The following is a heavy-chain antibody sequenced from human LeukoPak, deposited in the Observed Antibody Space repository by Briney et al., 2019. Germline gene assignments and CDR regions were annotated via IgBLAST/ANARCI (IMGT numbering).Heavy chain of an antibody. Sequence: SETLSLTCAVYGGSFSGYYWSWIRQPPGKGLEWIGEINHSGSTNYNPSLKSRVTISVDTSKNQFSLKLSSVTAADTAVYYCARDVESCSSTSCLYYGMDVWGQGTTVTVSS. D-gene: IGHD2-2*01. CDR1: GGSFSGYY. J-gene: IGHJ6*02. V-gene: IGHV4-34*01. CDR3: ARDVESCSSTSCLYYGMDV. CDR2: INHSGST.